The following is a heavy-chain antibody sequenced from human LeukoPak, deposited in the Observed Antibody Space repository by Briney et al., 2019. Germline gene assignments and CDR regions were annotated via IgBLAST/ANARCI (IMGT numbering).Heavy chain of an antibody. CDR2: TSLNVGSI. V-gene: IGHV3-9*01. CDR3: AKDIEPVVVGIKPPYGMDV. CDR1: GSTFDDNA. Sequence: GRSLRLSCAPSGSTFDDNAMHWVRQAPGKGLEWVSGTSLNVGSISYASSVKGRFTISRDNAKSSLYLQMSSLRAEDTALYYCAKDIEPVVVGIKPPYGMDVWGQGTTVTVSS. D-gene: IGHD2-2*01. J-gene: IGHJ6*02.